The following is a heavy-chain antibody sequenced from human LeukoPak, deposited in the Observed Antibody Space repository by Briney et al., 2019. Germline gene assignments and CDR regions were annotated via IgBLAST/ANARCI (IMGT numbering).Heavy chain of an antibody. CDR2: MSYDGSHK. Sequence: GGSLRLPCVASGFSFISYTMHWVRQAPGEGLEWVAVMSYDGSHKYLADSVKGRFTISRDNSENTLYLQMNSLRVEDTAIYYCARDVGGYAFDYWGQGTLVTVSS. J-gene: IGHJ4*02. D-gene: IGHD5-12*01. V-gene: IGHV3-30*04. CDR1: GFSFISYT. CDR3: ARDVGGYAFDY.